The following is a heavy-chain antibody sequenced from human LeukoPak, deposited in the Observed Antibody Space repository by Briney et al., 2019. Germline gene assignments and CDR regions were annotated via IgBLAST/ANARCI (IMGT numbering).Heavy chain of an antibody. CDR2: ISASGEST. CDR3: ARQTLGATGYSALDF. J-gene: IGHJ3*01. Sequence: PGGSLRLSCAASGFTFSRYAMSWVRQAPGKGLEWVSGISASGESTYYADSVKGRLTISRDNSKNTLYLLMNSLRAEDTALYYCARQTLGATGYSALDFWGQGTLVTVSS. CDR1: GFTFSRYA. V-gene: IGHV3-23*01. D-gene: IGHD3-9*01.